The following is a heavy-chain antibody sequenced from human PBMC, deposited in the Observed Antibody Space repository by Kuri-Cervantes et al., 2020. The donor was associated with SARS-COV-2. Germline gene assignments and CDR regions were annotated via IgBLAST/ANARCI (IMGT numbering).Heavy chain of an antibody. CDR3: TTELLWFGELF. J-gene: IGHJ4*02. Sequence: GGSLRLSCAASGFTFSNAWMSWVRQAPGEGLEWVGRIKSITDGGTTDYAAPVKGRFTISRDDSKNTLYLQMNSLKTEDTAVYYCTTELLWFGELFWGQGTLVTVSS. CDR2: IKSITDGGTT. CDR1: GFTFSNAW. V-gene: IGHV3-15*01. D-gene: IGHD3-10*01.